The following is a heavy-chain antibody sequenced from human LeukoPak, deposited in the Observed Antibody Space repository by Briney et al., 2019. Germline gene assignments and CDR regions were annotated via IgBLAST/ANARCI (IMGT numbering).Heavy chain of an antibody. CDR1: GYTFTSYD. D-gene: IGHD4-17*01. CDR2: MNPNSGNT. Sequence: ASVKVSCKASGYTFTSYDINWVRQATGQGLEWMGWMNPNSGNTGYAQKFQGRVTMTRNTSISTAYMELSSLRSEDTAVYYCARGLDTVTTDYYYYYGMDVWGQGTTVIVSS. J-gene: IGHJ6*02. V-gene: IGHV1-8*01. CDR3: ARGLDTVTTDYYYYYGMDV.